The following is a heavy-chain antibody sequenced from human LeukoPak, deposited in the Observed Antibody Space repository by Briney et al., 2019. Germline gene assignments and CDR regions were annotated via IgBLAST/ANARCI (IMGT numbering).Heavy chain of an antibody. CDR1: GYPFTGYY. J-gene: IGHJ4*02. Sequence: ASVKVSCKASGYPFTGYYLHWVRQAPGQGLEWMGWINPNSGFTNYAQKFQGRVTMTRDTSISTAYMELSRLRSDDTAVYYCARLADCSSSSCRSLDYWGQGTLVTVSS. CDR2: INPNSGFT. V-gene: IGHV1-2*02. CDR3: ARLADCSSSSCRSLDY. D-gene: IGHD2-2*01.